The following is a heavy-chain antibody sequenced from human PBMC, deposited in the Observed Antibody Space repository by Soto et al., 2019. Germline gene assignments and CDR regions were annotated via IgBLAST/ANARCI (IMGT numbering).Heavy chain of an antibody. CDR3: ARLPVTTMGNYYGMDV. V-gene: IGHV1-2*04. Sequence: QVQLVQSGAEVKKPGASVKVSCKASGYTFTGYYMHWVRQAPGQGLEWMGWINPNSGGTNYAQKFQGWVTMTRDTSISTAYMELSRLRSDDTAVYYCARLPVTTMGNYYGMDVWGQGTTVTVSS. CDR2: INPNSGGT. D-gene: IGHD4-17*01. CDR1: GYTFTGYY. J-gene: IGHJ6*02.